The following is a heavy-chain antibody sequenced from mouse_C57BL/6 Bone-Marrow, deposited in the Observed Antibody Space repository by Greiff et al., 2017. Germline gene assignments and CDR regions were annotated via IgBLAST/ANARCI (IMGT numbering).Heavy chain of an antibody. J-gene: IGHJ1*03. D-gene: IGHD1-1*01. CDR1: GFTFTDYY. CDR3: ARSPYYYGSSYCWYFDV. V-gene: IGHV7-3*01. Sequence: EVKVVESRGGLVQPGGSLRLSCAASGFTFTDYYMSWVREPLGKALEWLGFIRTKANGYTTEYSAYVKGRFTISRDNSQSILYLQMNALRAEDSATYYCARSPYYYGSSYCWYFDVWGTGTTVTVSS. CDR2: IRTKANGYTT.